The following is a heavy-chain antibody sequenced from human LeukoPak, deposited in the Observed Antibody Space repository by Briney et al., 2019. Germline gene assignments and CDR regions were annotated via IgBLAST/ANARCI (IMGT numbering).Heavy chain of an antibody. J-gene: IGHJ4*02. CDR3: AKAGYCSRTSCYSYFDY. D-gene: IGHD2-2*01. V-gene: IGHV3-30*02. Sequence: GVSLRLSCAASVFTFSSYGMHWVRQAPGKGREWVAFIRYDGSKKYYADSVKVRFTISRDNSKNTLYLQMNSLRAEDTSLYYCAKAGYCSRTSCYSYFDYWGQGTLVTVSS. CDR1: VFTFSSYG. CDR2: IRYDGSKK.